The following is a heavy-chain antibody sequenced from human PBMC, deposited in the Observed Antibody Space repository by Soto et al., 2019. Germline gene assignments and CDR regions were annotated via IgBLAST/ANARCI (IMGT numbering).Heavy chain of an antibody. CDR1: GFSFSSFA. V-gene: IGHV3-23*01. J-gene: IGHJ4*02. CDR2: VSGRGGDT. CDR3: AKDPNYDFWSGFSAVYFDY. D-gene: IGHD3-3*01. Sequence: EVHLLQSGGGLVQPGGSLRLSCAASGFSFSSFALSWVRQSPGKGLEWVAAVSGRGGDTYYATSVKGRFTISRDNSQNTLCLQMNSLRAEDSAIYYCAKDPNYDFWSGFSAVYFDYWGQGTLVTVSS.